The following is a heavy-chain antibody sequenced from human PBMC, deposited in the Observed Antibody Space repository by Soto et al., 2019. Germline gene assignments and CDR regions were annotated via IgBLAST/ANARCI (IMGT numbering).Heavy chain of an antibody. J-gene: IGHJ3*01. CDR1: GYIFSDYY. Sequence: QVQLVQSGAEVKKPGASVKVSCKASGYIFSDYYMHWVRQAPGQGLECMGWINPNSGDTIYAQKSQGRVTVTGDPSISTAYMELSRLTSDDTAVYYCVRGRAVAGINDEAFDLWGQGTMVTVSS. V-gene: IGHV1-2*02. D-gene: IGHD6-19*01. CDR3: VRGRAVAGINDEAFDL. CDR2: INPNSGDT.